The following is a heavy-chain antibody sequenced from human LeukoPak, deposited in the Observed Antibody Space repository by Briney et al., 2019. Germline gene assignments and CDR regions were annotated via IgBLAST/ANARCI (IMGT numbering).Heavy chain of an antibody. CDR3: ASSGTASRGAMDV. D-gene: IGHD1-1*01. CDR2: IYSGGST. J-gene: IGHJ6*02. V-gene: IGHV3-66*01. CDR1: GLTGSSNF. Sequence: PGGSLRLSCAASGLTGSSNFMTWVRQAPGKGLEWVSAIYSGGSTFYAASVRGRFNISRDNSMKTMFLQMSSLRVEDAAVYYCASSGTASRGAMDVWGQGTTVTVS.